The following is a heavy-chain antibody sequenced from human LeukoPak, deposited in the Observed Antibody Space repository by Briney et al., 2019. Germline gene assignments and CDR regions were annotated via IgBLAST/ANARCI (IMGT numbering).Heavy chain of an antibody. Sequence: GGSLRLSCAASGFTFSSYSMSWVRQAPGKGLEWVASISGSSSYLYYADSVKGRFTISRDNAKNSLSLQLNSLRAEDTAVYYCAELGITMIGGVWGKGTTVTISS. CDR1: GFTFSSYS. V-gene: IGHV3-21*01. CDR2: ISGSSSYL. D-gene: IGHD3-10*02. CDR3: AELGITMIGGV. J-gene: IGHJ6*04.